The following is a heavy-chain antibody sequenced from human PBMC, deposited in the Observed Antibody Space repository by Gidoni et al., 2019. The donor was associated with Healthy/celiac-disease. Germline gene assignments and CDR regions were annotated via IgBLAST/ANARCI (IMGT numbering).Heavy chain of an antibody. Sequence: EVQLLESGGGLVQPGGSLRLSCAASGFTFSSYAMGGVRQAPGKGLEWVSAISGSGGSTYYADSVKGRFTISRDNSKNTLYLQMNSLRAEDTAVYYCAKDIYYDSSGYYSGGQGEGVAWDYWGQGTLVTVSS. CDR1: GFTFSSYA. D-gene: IGHD3-22*01. V-gene: IGHV3-23*01. CDR3: AKDIYYDSSGYYSGGQGEGVAWDY. J-gene: IGHJ4*02. CDR2: ISGSGGST.